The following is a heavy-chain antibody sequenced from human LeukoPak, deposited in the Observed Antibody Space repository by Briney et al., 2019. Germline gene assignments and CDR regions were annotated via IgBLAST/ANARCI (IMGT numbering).Heavy chain of an antibody. J-gene: IGHJ4*02. CDR1: GFTFSSYS. CDR2: IYYSGST. CDR3: ARPYYDSSGYFSGFDY. Sequence: GSLRLSCAASGFTFSSYSMSWVRQAPGKGLEWIGSIYYSGSTYYNPSLKSRVTISVDTSKNQFSLKLSSVTAADTAVYYCARPYYDSSGYFSGFDYWGQGTLVTVSS. V-gene: IGHV4-39*01. D-gene: IGHD3-22*01.